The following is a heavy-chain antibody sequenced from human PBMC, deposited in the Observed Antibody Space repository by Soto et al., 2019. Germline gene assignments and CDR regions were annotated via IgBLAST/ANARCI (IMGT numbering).Heavy chain of an antibody. CDR2: IYYSGST. CDR1: GGSISSGDYY. Sequence: SETLSLTCTVSGGSISSGDYYWSWIRQPPGKGLEWIGYIYYSGSTNYNPSLKSRVTISVDTSKNQFSLKLSSVTAADTAVYYCARVVTIFGVVIRDYYYYMDVWGKGTTVTVSS. V-gene: IGHV4-61*08. D-gene: IGHD3-3*01. CDR3: ARVVTIFGVVIRDYYYYMDV. J-gene: IGHJ6*03.